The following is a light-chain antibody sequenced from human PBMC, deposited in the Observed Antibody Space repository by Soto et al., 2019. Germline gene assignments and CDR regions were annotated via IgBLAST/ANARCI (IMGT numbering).Light chain of an antibody. CDR2: AAS. V-gene: IGKV1-9*01. Sequence: IQLIQFSSSLSDSVVESVTIPCRASQGISNYLAWYQQRPGKAPKLLIYAASTLQSGVPSRFSGSGSATDFTLTISSLQPEDFATYYCQQLNSYPITFGQGTQLDIK. J-gene: IGKJ5*01. CDR1: QGISNY. CDR3: QQLNSYPIT.